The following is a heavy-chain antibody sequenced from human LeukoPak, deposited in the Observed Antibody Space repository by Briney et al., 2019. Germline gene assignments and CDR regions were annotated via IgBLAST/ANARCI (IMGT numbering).Heavy chain of an antibody. CDR3: ARFIAAPYYFDY. D-gene: IGHD6-13*01. CDR2: ISGSGGST. Sequence: GGSLRLSCAASGFTFSSYAMSWVRQAPGKGLEWVSAISGSGGSTYYADSVKGRFTISRDNSKNTLYLQMNSLRAEDTAVYYCARFIAAPYYFDYWGRGTLVTVSS. J-gene: IGHJ4*02. V-gene: IGHV3-23*01. CDR1: GFTFSSYA.